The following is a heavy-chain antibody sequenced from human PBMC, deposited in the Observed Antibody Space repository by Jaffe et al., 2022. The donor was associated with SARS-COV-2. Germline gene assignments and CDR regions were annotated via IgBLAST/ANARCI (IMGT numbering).Heavy chain of an antibody. CDR1: GEPISSHY. Sequence: QVHLQESGPGLVKPSETLSLTCTVSGEPISSHYWNWIRQPPGKGLEWIAHIYDGGSSNSSPSLKSRVTMSADTSKNQISLNLSSVTAADTAVYYCARGGAYYHDSRFDIWGQGAMVTVSS. D-gene: IGHD3-22*01. CDR2: IYDGGSS. V-gene: IGHV4-59*11. CDR3: ARGGAYYHDSRFDI. J-gene: IGHJ3*02.